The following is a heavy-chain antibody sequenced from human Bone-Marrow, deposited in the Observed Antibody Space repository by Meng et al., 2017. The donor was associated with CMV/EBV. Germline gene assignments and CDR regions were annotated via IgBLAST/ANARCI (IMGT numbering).Heavy chain of an antibody. V-gene: IGHV4-59*01. CDR2: SHRSGST. CDR1: GGSTNVYY. D-gene: IGHD6-13*01. CDR3: ARVGHGQQLVIDY. J-gene: IGHJ4*02. Sequence: SETLSLTCSVSGGSTNVYYWSWIRQPPGKGLQWIGYSHRSGSTNYNPSLESRVIISVDTSKNQFSLKLSSVTAADTAVYYCARVGHGQQLVIDYWGQGTLVTVSS.